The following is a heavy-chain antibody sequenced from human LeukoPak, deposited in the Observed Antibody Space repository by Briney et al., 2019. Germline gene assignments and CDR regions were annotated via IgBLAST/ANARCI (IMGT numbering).Heavy chain of an antibody. J-gene: IGHJ4*02. CDR3: TTPGGFYYDSSGLFDY. D-gene: IGHD3-22*01. Sequence: PGGSLKLSCAASGFTFSGSAMHWVRQASGKGLEWVGRIRSKANSYATAYAASVKGRFTISRDDSKNTAYLQMNSLKTEDTAVYYCTTPGGFYYDSSGLFDYWGQGTLVIVSS. CDR2: IRSKANSYAT. V-gene: IGHV3-73*01. CDR1: GFTFSGSA.